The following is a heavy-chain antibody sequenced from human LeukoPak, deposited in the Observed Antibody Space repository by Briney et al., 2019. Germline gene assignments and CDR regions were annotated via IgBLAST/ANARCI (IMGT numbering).Heavy chain of an antibody. J-gene: IGHJ5*02. CDR1: GFIFDDFG. V-gene: IGHV3-74*01. Sequence: GGSLRLSCITSGFIFDDFGMAWVRQVPGKGLVWVSRFRSDGSSTTYADSVKGRFTISRDNAKNTLYLQMNSLRDDDTAVYYCAKSDWFDPWGQGTLVTVSS. CDR3: AKSDWFDP. CDR2: FRSDGSST.